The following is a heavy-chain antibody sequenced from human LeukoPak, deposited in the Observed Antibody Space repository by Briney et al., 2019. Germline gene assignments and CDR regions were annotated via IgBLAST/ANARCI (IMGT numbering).Heavy chain of an antibody. J-gene: IGHJ4*02. CDR1: GFSFSSYW. CDR3: ARELPPLVKYYFDY. CDR2: LNSDGGGG. V-gene: IGHV3-74*01. D-gene: IGHD1-26*01. Sequence: GGSLRLSCAASGFSFSSYWMHWVRQAPGRGLVWVSRLNSDGGGGTYADFVKGRFTISRDNSKNTLYLQMNSLRAEDSAVYYCARELPPLVKYYFDYWGQGTLVTVSS.